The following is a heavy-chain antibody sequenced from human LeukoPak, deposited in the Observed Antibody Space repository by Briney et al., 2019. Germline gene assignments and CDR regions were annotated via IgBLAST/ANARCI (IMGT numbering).Heavy chain of an antibody. V-gene: IGHV3-21*01. CDR2: ISSSSSYI. Sequence: KPGGSLRLSCAASGFTFSSYSMNWVRQAPGKGLEWVSSISSSSSYIYYADSVGGRFTISRDNAKTSLYLQMNSLRAEDTAVYYCARGHYDVLTDSLNQFAYWGQGTLVTVSS. CDR3: ARGHYDVLTDSLNQFAY. CDR1: GFTFSSYS. D-gene: IGHD3-9*01. J-gene: IGHJ4*02.